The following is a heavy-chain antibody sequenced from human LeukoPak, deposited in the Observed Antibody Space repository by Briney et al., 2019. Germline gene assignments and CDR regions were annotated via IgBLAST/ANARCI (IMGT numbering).Heavy chain of an antibody. Sequence: ASVKVSCKASGYTFTSYGISWVRQAPGQGLEWMRWISAYNGNTNYAQKLQGRVTMTTDTSTSTAYMELRSLRSEDTAVYYCARAEGIIAARYYYYYMDVWGKGTTVTVSS. J-gene: IGHJ6*03. CDR2: ISAYNGNT. D-gene: IGHD6-6*01. V-gene: IGHV1-18*01. CDR1: GYTFTSYG. CDR3: ARAEGIIAARYYYYYMDV.